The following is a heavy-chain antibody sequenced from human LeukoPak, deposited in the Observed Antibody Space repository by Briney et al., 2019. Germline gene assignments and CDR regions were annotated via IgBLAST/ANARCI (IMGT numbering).Heavy chain of an antibody. CDR1: GDSVSSSSAA. CDR3: ARGNYYDSYNFPFDC. Sequence: SQTLSLTCAISGDSVSSSSAAWNWIRQSPSRGLEWLGRTYYRSKWYKDYAVSVKSRITINPDTSKNQFSLQLNSVTPEDTAAYYCARGNYYDSYNFPFDCWGQGTLVTVSS. J-gene: IGHJ4*02. D-gene: IGHD3-22*01. CDR2: TYYRSKWYK. V-gene: IGHV6-1*01.